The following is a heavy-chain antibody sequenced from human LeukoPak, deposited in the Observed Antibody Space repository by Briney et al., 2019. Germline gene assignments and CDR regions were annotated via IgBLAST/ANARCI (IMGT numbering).Heavy chain of an antibody. CDR1: GFAFSSYW. CDR3: ARASGSFDY. V-gene: IGHV3-74*01. D-gene: IGHD1-26*01. Sequence: SGGSLRLSCAASGFAFSSYWMHWVRQAPGKGLVWVSRINTDGSSTNYADSVKGRFTISRDNSKNTLYLQMNSLRAEDTAVYYCARASGSFDYWGQGTLVTVSS. J-gene: IGHJ4*02. CDR2: INTDGSST.